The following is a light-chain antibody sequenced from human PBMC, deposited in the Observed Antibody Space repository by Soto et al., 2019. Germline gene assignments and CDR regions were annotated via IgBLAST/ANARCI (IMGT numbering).Light chain of an antibody. J-gene: IGKJ1*01. V-gene: IGKV3-20*01. CDR3: QQYGISPRT. CDR1: QSVSSSY. Sequence: EIVLTQSPGTLSLSPGERATLSCRASQSVSSSYLAWYQQKPCQAPRLLIYGASSRATGIPDRFSGSGSGTDFTLTISRLEPEDFAVYYCQQYGISPRTFGQGTKVEIK. CDR2: GAS.